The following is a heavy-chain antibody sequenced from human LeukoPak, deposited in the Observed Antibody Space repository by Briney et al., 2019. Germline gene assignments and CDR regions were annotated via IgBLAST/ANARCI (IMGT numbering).Heavy chain of an antibody. CDR1: VDSVSINSAA. D-gene: IGHD6-19*01. Sequence: SQTLSLTFAISVDSVSINSAAWNWIRQSPSRGLEWLGSTYYRSKWYNDYAVSVKSRITINPDTSKNQFSLQLNSVTPEDTAVYYCARDRAYSSGWELDYWGQGTLVTVSS. J-gene: IGHJ4*02. V-gene: IGHV6-1*01. CDR2: TYYRSKWYN. CDR3: ARDRAYSSGWELDY.